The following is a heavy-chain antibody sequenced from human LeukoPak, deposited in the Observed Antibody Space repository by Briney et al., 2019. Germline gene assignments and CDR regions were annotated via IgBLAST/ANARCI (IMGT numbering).Heavy chain of an antibody. CDR2: ISSRSSTI. D-gene: IGHD1-14*01. CDR3: VKDNPLDY. V-gene: IGHV3-48*01. J-gene: IGHJ4*02. Sequence: PGGSLRLSCAASGFTFSSYSMNWVRQAPGKGLEWVSYISSRSSTIYYADSVKGRFTISRDNSKNTLYLHINSLRAEDTAVYYCVKDNPLDYWGQGTLVIVSS. CDR1: GFTFSSYS.